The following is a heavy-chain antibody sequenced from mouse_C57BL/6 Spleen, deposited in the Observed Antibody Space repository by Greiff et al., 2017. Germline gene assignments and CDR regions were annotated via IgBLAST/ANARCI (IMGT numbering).Heavy chain of an antibody. Sequence: EEMLVESGGDLVNPGGSLKLSCAASGFTFSSYGMSWVRQTPDKRLEWVATISSGGSYTYYPDSVKGRFTISRDNAKNTLYLQMSRLKSEDTAMYYCARGDLLWDYWGQGTTLTVSS. D-gene: IGHD2-1*01. CDR2: ISSGGSYT. CDR3: ARGDLLWDY. CDR1: GFTFSSYG. J-gene: IGHJ2*01. V-gene: IGHV5-6*01.